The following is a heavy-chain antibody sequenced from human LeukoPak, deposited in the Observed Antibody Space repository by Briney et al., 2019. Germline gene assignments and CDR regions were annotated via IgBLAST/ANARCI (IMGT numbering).Heavy chain of an antibody. Sequence: SQTLSLTCAVYGGSFCGYYWSWIRQPPGKGLEWIGEINHSGSTNYNPSLKSRVTISVDTSKNQVPLKLSSVTAADTAVYYCAREDSSGSNFNIWGQGTMVTVSS. CDR2: INHSGST. J-gene: IGHJ3*02. CDR1: GGSFCGYY. CDR3: AREDSSGSNFNI. D-gene: IGHD3-22*01. V-gene: IGHV4-34*01.